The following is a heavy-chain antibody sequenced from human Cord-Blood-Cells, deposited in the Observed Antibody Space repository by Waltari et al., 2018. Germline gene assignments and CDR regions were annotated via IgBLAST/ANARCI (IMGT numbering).Heavy chain of an antibody. Sequence: QVQLVESGGGVVQPGRSLRLSCAASGFTFSSYAKHWVRQAPGKGLEWVAVKSYDGSNKYYADSVKGRFTISRDNSKNTLYLQMNSLRAEDTAVYYCARVAYSSSSRYFDYWGQGTLVTVSS. V-gene: IGHV3-30-3*01. CDR2: KSYDGSNK. CDR1: GFTFSSYA. J-gene: IGHJ4*02. CDR3: ARVAYSSSSRYFDY. D-gene: IGHD6-6*01.